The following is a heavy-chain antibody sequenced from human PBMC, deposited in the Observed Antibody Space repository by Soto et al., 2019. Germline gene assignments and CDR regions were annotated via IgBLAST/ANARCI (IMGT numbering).Heavy chain of an antibody. CDR3: ARAPQPLGAYYYGMDV. D-gene: IGHD3-16*01. CDR1: VGTFSSYA. Sequence: XSVKVCCKASVGTFSSYAISWVRQAPGQGLEWRGGIIPIFGTANYAQKFQGRVTITADESTSTAYMELSSLRSEDTAVYYCARAPQPLGAYYYGMDVWGQGTTVTGSS. J-gene: IGHJ6*02. V-gene: IGHV1-69*13. CDR2: IIPIFGTA.